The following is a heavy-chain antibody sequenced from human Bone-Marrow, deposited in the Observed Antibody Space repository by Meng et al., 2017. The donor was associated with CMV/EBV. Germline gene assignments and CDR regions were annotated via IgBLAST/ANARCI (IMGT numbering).Heavy chain of an antibody. D-gene: IGHD4-17*01. CDR2: INPNSGGT. CDR1: GYTFTGYY. J-gene: IGHJ5*02. Sequence: ASVKVSCKASGYTFTGYYMHWVRQAPGQGLEWMGWINPNSGGTNYAQKFQGRVTITADKSTSTAYMELSSLRSEDTAVYYCATTSNPNYGDYVSFSFDPWGQGTLVTVSS. V-gene: IGHV1-2*02. CDR3: ATTSNPNYGDYVSFSFDP.